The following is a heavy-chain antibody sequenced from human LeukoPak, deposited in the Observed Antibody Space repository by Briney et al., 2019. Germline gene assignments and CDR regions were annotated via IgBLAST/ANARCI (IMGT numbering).Heavy chain of an antibody. J-gene: IGHJ4*02. V-gene: IGHV3-21*01. Sequence: GGSLRLSCAASGFTFSSYRMNWVSQAPGKGLEWVSSISSSSSYIYYADSVKGRFTISRDNAKNTLYLQMNSLRAEDTAVYYCARARLGGAYYFDYWGQGTLVTVSS. CDR1: GFTFSSYR. D-gene: IGHD3-16*01. CDR3: ARARLGGAYYFDY. CDR2: ISSSSSYI.